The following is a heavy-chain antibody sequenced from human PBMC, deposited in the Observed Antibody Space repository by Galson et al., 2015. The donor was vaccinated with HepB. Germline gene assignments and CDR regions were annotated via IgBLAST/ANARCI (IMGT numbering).Heavy chain of an antibody. CDR2: ISYDGSNK. D-gene: IGHD2-15*01. Sequence: SLRLSCAASGFTFSSYGMHWVRQAPGKGLEWVAVISYDGSNKYYADSVKGRFTISRDNSKNTLYLQMNSLRAEDTAVYYCAKSRCSGGSCYPVYFDYWGQGTLVTVSS. CDR3: AKSRCSGGSCYPVYFDY. V-gene: IGHV3-30*18. CDR1: GFTFSSYG. J-gene: IGHJ4*02.